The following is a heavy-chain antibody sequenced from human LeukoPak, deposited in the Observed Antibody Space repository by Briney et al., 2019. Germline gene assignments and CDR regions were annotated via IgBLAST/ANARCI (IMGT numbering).Heavy chain of an antibody. Sequence: ASVKVPCKASGYAFSGQYIHWVRQAPGQGLEWMGWINPNSGDTHFAQKFQGRVTMTRDTSINTAYMGLSRLAAGDTAVYYCARDLPYDSSGYWMPHQRRGAFDIWGQGTTVTVSS. D-gene: IGHD3-22*01. V-gene: IGHV1-2*02. CDR3: ARDLPYDSSGYWMPHQRRGAFDI. J-gene: IGHJ3*02. CDR1: GYAFSGQY. CDR2: INPNSGDT.